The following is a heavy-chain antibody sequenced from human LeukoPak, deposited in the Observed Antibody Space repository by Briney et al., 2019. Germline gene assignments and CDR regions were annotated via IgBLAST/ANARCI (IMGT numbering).Heavy chain of an antibody. CDR2: ISAYNGNT. CDR1: GYTFTGYY. Sequence: ASVKVSCKASGYTFTGYYMHWVRQAPGQGLEWMGWISAYNGNTNYAQKLQGRVTMTTDTSTSTAYMELRSLRSDDTAVYYCARDGLGDFDYWGQGTLVTVSS. V-gene: IGHV1-18*04. J-gene: IGHJ4*02. CDR3: ARDGLGDFDY. D-gene: IGHD3/OR15-3a*01.